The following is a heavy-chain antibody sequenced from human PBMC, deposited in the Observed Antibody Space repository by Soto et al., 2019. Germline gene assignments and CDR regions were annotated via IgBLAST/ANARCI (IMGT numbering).Heavy chain of an antibody. CDR2: LSYGGINK. J-gene: IGHJ6*02. V-gene: IGHV3-30-3*01. Sequence: GGSLRLSGAASGFTFSSYAMHWVRQAPGKGLEWVAVLSYGGINKYYADSVQGPFTISRDNYKKGLYLQMGRRRAEDTGVYYWARGLHYSGGRNVWGQGNTVAVSS. CDR3: ARGLHYSGGRNV. CDR1: GFTFSSYA.